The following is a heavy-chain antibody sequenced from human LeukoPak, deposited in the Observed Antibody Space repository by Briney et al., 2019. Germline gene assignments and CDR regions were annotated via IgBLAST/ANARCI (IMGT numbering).Heavy chain of an antibody. Sequence: GGSLGLSCAASGFTFSSYSMNWVRQAPGKGLEWVSSISSSSSYIYYADSVKGRFTISRDNAKNSLYLQMNSLRAEDTAVYYCARDRLGYCSGTSCYGWGQGTLVTVSS. D-gene: IGHD2-2*01. CDR2: ISSSSSYI. CDR1: GFTFSSYS. V-gene: IGHV3-21*01. J-gene: IGHJ4*02. CDR3: ARDRLGYCSGTSCYG.